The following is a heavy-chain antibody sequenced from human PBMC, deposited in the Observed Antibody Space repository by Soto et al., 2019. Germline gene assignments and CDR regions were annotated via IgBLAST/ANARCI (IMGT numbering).Heavy chain of an antibody. CDR2: IIPIFGTA. D-gene: IGHD3-22*01. CDR3: ALEIKYYYDSSGYYYVPPHFAY. J-gene: IGHJ4*02. Sequence: SVKVSCKASGGTFSSYAISWVRQAPGQGLEWMGGIIPIFGTANYAQKFQGRVTITADESTSTAYMELSSLRSEDTAVYYCALEIKYYYDSSGYYYVPPHFAYWGQGTLVTVSS. CDR1: GGTFSSYA. V-gene: IGHV1-69*13.